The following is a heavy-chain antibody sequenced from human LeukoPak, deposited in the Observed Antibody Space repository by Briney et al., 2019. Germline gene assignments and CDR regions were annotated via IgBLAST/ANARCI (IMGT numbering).Heavy chain of an antibody. Sequence: GGSLRLSCVASGFTFSSHGMNWVRQAPGRGLEWVSGISPSGGITYYTDSVKGRFTISRDNSKNTQSLQMNSLRAEDTAVYYCAKDDDWGRYKHWGQGTLVTVSS. CDR1: GFTFSSHG. CDR2: ISPSGGIT. CDR3: AKDDDWGRYKH. J-gene: IGHJ1*01. V-gene: IGHV3-23*01. D-gene: IGHD3-16*01.